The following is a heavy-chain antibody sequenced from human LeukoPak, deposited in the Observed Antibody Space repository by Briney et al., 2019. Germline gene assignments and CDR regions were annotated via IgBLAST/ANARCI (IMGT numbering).Heavy chain of an antibody. Sequence: GASVKVSCKASGYTFTNYYMHWVRQAPGQGLEWMGIINPSGGSTSYAQKFQGRVTMTRDTSTSTVYMELSSLRSEDTAVYYCARDDSGYGYPLGWGQGTLVTVSS. CDR3: ARDDSGYGYPLG. CDR2: INPSGGST. CDR1: GYTFTNYY. V-gene: IGHV1-46*01. D-gene: IGHD5-12*01. J-gene: IGHJ4*02.